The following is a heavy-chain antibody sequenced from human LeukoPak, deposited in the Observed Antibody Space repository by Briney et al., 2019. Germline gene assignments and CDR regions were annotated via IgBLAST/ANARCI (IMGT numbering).Heavy chain of an antibody. Sequence: PSQTLSLTCAVSGGSISSGGYSWSWLRQPPGTGLEWIGYIYYSGSTNYNPSLKSRVTISVDTSKNQFSLKLSSVTAADTAVYYCARQSAGSGSYYTPDYYGMDVWGQGTTVTVSS. V-gene: IGHV4-30-4*07. CDR1: GGSISSGGYS. CDR2: IYYSGST. J-gene: IGHJ6*02. D-gene: IGHD3-10*01. CDR3: ARQSAGSGSYYTPDYYGMDV.